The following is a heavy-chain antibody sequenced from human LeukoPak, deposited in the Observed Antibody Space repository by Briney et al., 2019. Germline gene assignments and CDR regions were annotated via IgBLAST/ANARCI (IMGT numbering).Heavy chain of an antibody. J-gene: IGHJ4*02. CDR1: GFTFSSYA. CDR2: ISGSGDYT. CDR3: AKDGSYDFWSGSVIDY. V-gene: IGHV3-23*01. Sequence: GGSLRLSCAASGFTFSSYAMNWVRQAPGKGLEWVSAISGSGDYTYYADSVKGRFSISRDSSKNTLYLQMHSLRAEDTAVYYCAKDGSYDFWSGSVIDYWGQGTLVTVSS. D-gene: IGHD3-3*01.